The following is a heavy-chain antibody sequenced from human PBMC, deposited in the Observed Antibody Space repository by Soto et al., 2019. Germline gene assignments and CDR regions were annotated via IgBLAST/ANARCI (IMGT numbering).Heavy chain of an antibody. CDR2: IGTAGDT. J-gene: IGHJ6*02. V-gene: IGHV3-13*01. CDR1: GFTFSSYD. CDR3: ARGGCSSTSCYHPLYYGMDV. Sequence: HPGGSLRLSCAASGFTFSSYDMHWVRQATGKGLEWVSAIGTAGDTYYPGSVKGRFTISRENAKNSLYLQMNSLRAEDTAVYYCARGGCSSTSCYHPLYYGMDVWGQGTTVTVSS. D-gene: IGHD2-2*01.